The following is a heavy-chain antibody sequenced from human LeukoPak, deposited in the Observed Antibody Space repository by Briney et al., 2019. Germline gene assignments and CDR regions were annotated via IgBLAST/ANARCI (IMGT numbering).Heavy chain of an antibody. CDR1: GYTFTGYY. CDR3: ARVLSGSWYGNWFDP. D-gene: IGHD6-13*01. Sequence: GASVKVSCKASGYTFTGYYMHWVRQAPGQGLEWMGWINPNSGGTNYAQKFQGRVTMTRDTSISTAYMELSRLRSDDTAVYYCARVLSGSWYGNWFDPWGQGTLVTVSS. CDR2: INPNSGGT. V-gene: IGHV1-2*02. J-gene: IGHJ5*02.